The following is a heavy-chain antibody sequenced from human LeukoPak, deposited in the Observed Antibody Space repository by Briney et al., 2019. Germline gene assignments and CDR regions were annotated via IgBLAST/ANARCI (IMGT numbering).Heavy chain of an antibody. CDR3: ARHGLGEPFGELLYYYFDY. J-gene: IGHJ4*02. Sequence: GESLKISCKGSGYSFTSYWISWVRQMPGKGLEWMGRIDPSDSYTNYSPSFQGHVTISADKSISTAYLQWSSLKASDTAMYYCARHGLGEPFGELLYYYFDYWGQGTLVTVSS. CDR1: GYSFTSYW. D-gene: IGHD3-10*01. CDR2: IDPSDSYT. V-gene: IGHV5-10-1*01.